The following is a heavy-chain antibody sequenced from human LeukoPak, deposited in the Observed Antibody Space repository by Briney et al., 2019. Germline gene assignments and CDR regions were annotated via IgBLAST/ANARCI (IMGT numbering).Heavy chain of an antibody. V-gene: IGHV3-23*01. CDR3: AKGSSGWHPTGVFDY. CDR1: GFTFGSYA. CDR2: ISGSGGST. D-gene: IGHD6-19*01. Sequence: GGSRRLSCAASGFTFGSYAMSWVRQAPGKGLEWVSAISGSGGSTYYADSVKGRFTISRDNSKNTLYLQMNSLRAEDTAVYYCAKGSSGWHPTGVFDYWGQGTLVTVSS. J-gene: IGHJ4*02.